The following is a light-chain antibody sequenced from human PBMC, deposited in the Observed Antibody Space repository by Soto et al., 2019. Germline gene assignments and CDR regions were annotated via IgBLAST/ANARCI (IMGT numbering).Light chain of an antibody. V-gene: IGKV1-39*01. J-gene: IGKJ1*01. CDR3: QQSFSPPRR. CDR2: AAS. Sequence: DIQMTQSPCSLSASVGDRVTISCRASQTINTYVNWYLQKPGKAPKLLIYAASSLHSGVPSRFSGSGSGTYCTLTISSLQPEDCATYYCQQSFSPPRRFGQGTKVEIK. CDR1: QTINTY.